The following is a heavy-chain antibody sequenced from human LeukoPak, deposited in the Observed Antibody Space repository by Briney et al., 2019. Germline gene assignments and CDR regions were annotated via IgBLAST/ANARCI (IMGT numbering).Heavy chain of an antibody. V-gene: IGHV4-4*09. CDR1: GGSISYYY. CDR2: FYTSGST. CDR3: AGTHYYDRSGSATPTYYIEY. D-gene: IGHD3-22*01. J-gene: IGHJ4*02. Sequence: KPSETLSLTCTVSGGSISYYYWSWIRQPPGKGLEWIGYFYTSGSTKYNPSLRSRVTISVDTSKKQFSLKLSSVTAADTAVYYCAGTHYYDRSGSATPTYYIEYWGQGTLVTVSS.